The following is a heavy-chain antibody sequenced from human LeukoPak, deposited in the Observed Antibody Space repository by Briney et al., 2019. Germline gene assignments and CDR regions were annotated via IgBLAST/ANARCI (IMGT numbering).Heavy chain of an antibody. Sequence: PSETLATTCAVYGGSFRGYYWSWIRQPPGKGLEWIGEINHSGSTNYNPSLKSRVTISVDTSKNQFSLKLSSVTAADTAVYYCARSGGTMVLEVTGDFHMWGQGPRVPVSS. D-gene: IGHD3-10*01. CDR3: ARSGGTMVLEVTGDFHM. J-gene: IGHJ3*02. CDR2: INHSGST. V-gene: IGHV4-34*01. CDR1: GGSFRGYY.